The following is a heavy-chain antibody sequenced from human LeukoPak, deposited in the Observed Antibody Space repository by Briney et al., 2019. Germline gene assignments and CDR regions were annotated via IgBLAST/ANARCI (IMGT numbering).Heavy chain of an antibody. Sequence: SVKGRFTISRDSAKNTLYLQMNSLRAEDTAVYYCARDHHGLLDYWGQGTLVTVSS. CDR3: ARDHHGLLDY. J-gene: IGHJ4*02. V-gene: IGHV3-30*07. D-gene: IGHD5-12*01.